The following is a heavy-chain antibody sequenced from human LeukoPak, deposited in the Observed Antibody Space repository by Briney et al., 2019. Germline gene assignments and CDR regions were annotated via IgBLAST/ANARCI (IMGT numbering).Heavy chain of an antibody. CDR3: ARDLTTVGATTGFYY. D-gene: IGHD1-26*01. Sequence: GASVKVSCKASGYTFSDYAMHWVRQAPGQRFEWMGWIDAGNGDTRYSQKFQGRVTITRDTSASTAYMELSSLRSEDTAVYYCARDLTTVGATTGFYYWGQGTLVTVSS. V-gene: IGHV1-3*01. J-gene: IGHJ4*02. CDR1: GYTFSDYA. CDR2: IDAGNGDT.